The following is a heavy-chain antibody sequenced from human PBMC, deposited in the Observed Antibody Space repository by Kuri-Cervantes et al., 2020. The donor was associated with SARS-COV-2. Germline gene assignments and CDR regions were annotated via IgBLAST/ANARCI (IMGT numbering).Heavy chain of an antibody. Sequence: GESPKISCKPADDTFSRYGFSWVRQAPGQGLEWMGWNNHKSGGTNYAQKFQGRVTMTRDTSISKAYMELSRLRSDDTAVYYCARDPGASSSDYFDYWGQGTPVTVSS. D-gene: IGHD6-6*01. CDR3: ARDPGASSSDYFDY. J-gene: IGHJ4*02. CDR2: NNHKSGGT. CDR1: DDTFSRYG. V-gene: IGHV1-2*02.